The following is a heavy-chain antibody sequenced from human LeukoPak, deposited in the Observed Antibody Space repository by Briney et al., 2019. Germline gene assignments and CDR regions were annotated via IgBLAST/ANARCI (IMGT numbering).Heavy chain of an antibody. J-gene: IGHJ4*02. CDR3: ASNLYSYGFDY. CDR2: IYYSGNT. V-gene: IGHV4-39*01. D-gene: IGHD5-18*01. CDR1: GGSISSSSYY. Sequence: SETLSLTCTVSGGSISSSSYYWGWTRQPPGKGLEWIGSIYYSGNTYYNPSLKSRLTITVGTSKNQFSLKLSSVTAADTAVYYCASNLYSYGFDYWGQGTLVTVSS.